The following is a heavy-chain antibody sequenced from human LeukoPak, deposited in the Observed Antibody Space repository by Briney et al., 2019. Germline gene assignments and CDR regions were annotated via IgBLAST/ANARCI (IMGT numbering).Heavy chain of an antibody. CDR2: ISWNSGSI. CDR1: GLTFDDYA. CDR3: AKPKGRFGELEAGFDY. D-gene: IGHD3-10*01. J-gene: IGHJ4*02. V-gene: IGHV3-9*03. Sequence: GGSLRLSCAASGLTFDDYAMHWVRQAPGKGLEWVSGISWNSGSIGYADSVKGRFTISRDNAKNSLYLQMNSLRAEDMALYYCAKPKGRFGELEAGFDYWGQGTLVTVSS.